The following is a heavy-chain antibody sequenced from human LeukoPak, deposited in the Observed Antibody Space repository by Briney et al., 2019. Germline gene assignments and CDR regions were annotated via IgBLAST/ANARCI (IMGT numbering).Heavy chain of an antibody. CDR1: GFTFSSYG. CDR2: IWYDGSNK. D-gene: IGHD6-6*01. Sequence: GGSLRLSCAASGFTFSSYGMHWVRQAPGKGLELVAVIWYDGSNKYYADSVKGRFTISRDNSKNTLYLQMNSLRAEDTAVYYCAKGGGGGAAPGDDYWGQGTLVTVSS. V-gene: IGHV3-33*06. CDR3: AKGGGGGAAPGDDY. J-gene: IGHJ4*02.